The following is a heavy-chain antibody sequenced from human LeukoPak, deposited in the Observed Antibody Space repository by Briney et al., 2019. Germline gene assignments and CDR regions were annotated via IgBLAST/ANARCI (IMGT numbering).Heavy chain of an antibody. CDR3: ARGNVLPADSSGVYYFDY. D-gene: IGHD3-22*01. CDR2: INHSGST. V-gene: IGHV4-34*01. Sequence: SETLSPTCAVYGGSFSGYYWSWIRQPPGKGPEWIGEINHSGSTNYNPSLKSRVTISVDTSKNQFSLKLSSVTAADTAVYYCARGNVLPADSSGVYYFDYWGQGTLVTVSS. CDR1: GGSFSGYY. J-gene: IGHJ4*02.